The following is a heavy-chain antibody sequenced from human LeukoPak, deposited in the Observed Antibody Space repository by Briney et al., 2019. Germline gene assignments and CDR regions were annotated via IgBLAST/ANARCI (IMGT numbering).Heavy chain of an antibody. CDR3: ARERGYLDY. V-gene: IGHV4-4*07. CDR2: IYTSGST. D-gene: IGHD6-13*01. CDR1: GGSFSSYY. Sequence: SETLSLTCTVSGGSFSSYYWSWIRQPAGQGLGWIGRIYTSGSTNYNPSLKSRVTMSVDTSKNQFSLKLSSVTAADTAVYYSARERGYLDYWGQGTLVTVSS. J-gene: IGHJ4*02.